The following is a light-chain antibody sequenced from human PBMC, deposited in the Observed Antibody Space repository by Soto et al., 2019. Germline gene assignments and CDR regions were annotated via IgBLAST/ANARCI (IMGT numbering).Light chain of an antibody. J-gene: IGLJ1*01. CDR3: GAWDDSLRLYV. CDR1: SSNIGKYY. V-gene: IGLV1-51*01. CDR2: DSN. Sequence: QSVLTQPPSVSADPGQTVTISCSGSSSNIGKYYVSWYQQLPGEAPKLLIYDSNKRPSGIPERFSASRSGTSATLGITGLQTGDEADYYCGAWDDSLRLYVFGPGT.